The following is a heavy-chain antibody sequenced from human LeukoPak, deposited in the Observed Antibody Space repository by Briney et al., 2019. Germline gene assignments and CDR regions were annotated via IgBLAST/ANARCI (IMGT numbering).Heavy chain of an antibody. CDR1: GFSFSTYS. D-gene: IGHD1-1*01. V-gene: IGHV3-48*04. Sequence: GGSLRLSCTASGFSFSTYSMNWVRQAPGKGLEWVSYIVGSSSNMYYADSVKGRFTISRDNAKNSLYLQMGRLRAEDTAVYYCATDTPETAAFDYWGQGTLVTVSS. CDR3: ATDTPETAAFDY. J-gene: IGHJ4*02. CDR2: IVGSSSNM.